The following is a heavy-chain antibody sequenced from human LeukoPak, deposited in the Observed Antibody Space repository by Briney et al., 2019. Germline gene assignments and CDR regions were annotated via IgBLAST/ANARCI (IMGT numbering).Heavy chain of an antibody. Sequence: GGSLRLSCAASGFTFSSYAMHWVRQAPGKGLEWVAVISYDGSNKYYADSVKGRFTISRDNSKNTLYLQMNSLRGEDTAVYYCVAQPTADSSGYYYFDYWGQGTLVTVSS. D-gene: IGHD3-22*01. CDR2: ISYDGSNK. CDR3: VAQPTADSSGYYYFDY. CDR1: GFTFSSYA. J-gene: IGHJ4*02. V-gene: IGHV3-30*04.